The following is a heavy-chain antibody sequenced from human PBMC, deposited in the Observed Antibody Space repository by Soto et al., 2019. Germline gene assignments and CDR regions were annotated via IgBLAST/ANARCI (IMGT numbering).Heavy chain of an antibody. CDR2: ISAYNGNT. J-gene: IGHJ4*02. V-gene: IGHV1-18*04. CDR1: GYTFTSYG. CDR3: ARYCSGGSCQKSATFDY. Sequence: ASVKVSCKASGYTFTSYGISWVRQAPGQGLEWMGWISAYNGNTSYAQKLQGRVTMTTDTSTSTAYMELRSLRSDDTAVYYCARYCSGGSCQKSATFDYWGQGTLVTVSS. D-gene: IGHD2-15*01.